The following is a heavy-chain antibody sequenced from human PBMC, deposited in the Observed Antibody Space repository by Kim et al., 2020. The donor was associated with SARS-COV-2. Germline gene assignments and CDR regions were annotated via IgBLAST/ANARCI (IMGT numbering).Heavy chain of an antibody. V-gene: IGHV3-48*03. Sequence: AASVKGRFTISRDKARNSLYLQMNSLRAEDTAVYYCARDLTRGSGSQGLDYWGQGTMVTVSS. CDR3: ARDLTRGSGSQGLDY. D-gene: IGHD3-10*01. J-gene: IGHJ4*02.